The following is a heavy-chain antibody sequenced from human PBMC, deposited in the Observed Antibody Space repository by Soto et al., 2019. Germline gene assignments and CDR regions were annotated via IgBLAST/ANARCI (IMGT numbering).Heavy chain of an antibody. Sequence: GGSLRLSCAASGFTFSSYSMNWVRQAPGKGLEWVSSISSSSSYIYYADSVKGRFTISRDNAKNSLYLQMNSLRAEDTAVYYCAREGGSSGYYPGYFDYWGQGTLVTVSS. CDR1: GFTFSSYS. V-gene: IGHV3-21*01. CDR2: ISSSSSYI. J-gene: IGHJ4*02. D-gene: IGHD3-22*01. CDR3: AREGGSSGYYPGYFDY.